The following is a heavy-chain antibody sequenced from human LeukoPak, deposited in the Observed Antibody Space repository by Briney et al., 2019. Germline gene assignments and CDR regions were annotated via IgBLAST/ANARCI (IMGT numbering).Heavy chain of an antibody. Sequence: GGSLRLSCAASGFTVSSYCMSWVRQAPGKGLEWVGRIKAKAHGGTIEYAAPVKGRFTISRDGSKNTLYIQMNSLKTEDTAVYYCTTDGVGVEGATYDNWGQGTLVSVSS. CDR2: IKAKAHGGTI. J-gene: IGHJ4*02. D-gene: IGHD1-26*01. CDR3: TTDGVGVEGATYDN. CDR1: GFTVSSYC. V-gene: IGHV3-15*01.